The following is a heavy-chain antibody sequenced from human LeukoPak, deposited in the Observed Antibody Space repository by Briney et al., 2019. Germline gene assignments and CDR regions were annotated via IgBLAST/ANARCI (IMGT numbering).Heavy chain of an antibody. CDR3: ARFIPSSGIDP. J-gene: IGHJ5*02. V-gene: IGHV4-59*01. CDR1: GGSISSNY. CDR2: SSYTGST. D-gene: IGHD3-10*02. Sequence: SETLSLTCTVSGGSISSNYWSWIRQPPGKGLEWITYSSYTGSTNYNPSLKSRVTISVDTSKNQFSLRLRSVTAADTAVYYCARFIPSSGIDPWGQGTLVAVSS.